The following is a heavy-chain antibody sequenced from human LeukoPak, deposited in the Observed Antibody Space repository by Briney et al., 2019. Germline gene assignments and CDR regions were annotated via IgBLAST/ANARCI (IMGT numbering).Heavy chain of an antibody. J-gene: IGHJ5*02. Sequence: PSETLSLTCTVSGGSISSYYWSWIRQSPGKGLEWIGYIYYSGSTNYNPSLKSRVTISVDTFKNQFSLKMSSVTAADTAFYYCARGSSRFDPWGQGTLVTVSS. D-gene: IGHD6-6*01. CDR1: GGSISSYY. CDR3: ARGSSRFDP. V-gene: IGHV4-59*01. CDR2: IYYSGST.